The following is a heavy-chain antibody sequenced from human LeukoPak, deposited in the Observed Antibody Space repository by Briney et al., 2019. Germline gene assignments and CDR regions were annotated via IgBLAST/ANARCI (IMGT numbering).Heavy chain of an antibody. D-gene: IGHD2-15*01. Sequence: SVKVSCKASGGTFSSYAISWVRQAPGQGLEWMGGIIPIFGTANYAQKFQGRVTITADESTSTAYMELSSPRSEDTAVYYCARAPSGEVAANDYWGQGTLVTVSS. V-gene: IGHV1-69*13. J-gene: IGHJ4*02. CDR2: IIPIFGTA. CDR1: GGTFSSYA. CDR3: ARAPSGEVAANDY.